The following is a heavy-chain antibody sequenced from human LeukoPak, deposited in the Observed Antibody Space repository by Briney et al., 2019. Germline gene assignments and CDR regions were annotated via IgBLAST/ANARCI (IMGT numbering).Heavy chain of an antibody. CDR3: ARDGGFDY. D-gene: IGHD3-16*01. CDR2: ISYDGSNK. CDR1: GFTFSSYA. J-gene: IGHJ4*02. V-gene: IGHV3-30-3*01. Sequence: GSLRLSCAASGFTFSSYAMHWVRQAPGKGLEWVAVISYDGSNKYYADSVKGRFTISRDNSKNTLYLQMSSLRAEDTAVYYCARDGGFDYWGQGTLVTVSS.